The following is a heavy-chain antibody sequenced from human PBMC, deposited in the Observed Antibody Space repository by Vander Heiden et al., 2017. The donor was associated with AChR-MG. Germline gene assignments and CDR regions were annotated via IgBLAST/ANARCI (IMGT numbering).Heavy chain of an antibody. Sequence: QVQLVESGGGVVQPGRSLRLSCAASGFTFSSYAMHWVRQAPGKGLEWVAVISYDGSNKYYADSVKGRFTISRDNSKNTLYLQMNSLRAEDTAVYYCARETTMVQGVPDLDYWGQGTLVTVSS. CDR2: ISYDGSNK. J-gene: IGHJ4*02. CDR3: ARETTMVQGVPDLDY. D-gene: IGHD3-10*01. CDR1: GFTFSSYA. V-gene: IGHV3-30-3*01.